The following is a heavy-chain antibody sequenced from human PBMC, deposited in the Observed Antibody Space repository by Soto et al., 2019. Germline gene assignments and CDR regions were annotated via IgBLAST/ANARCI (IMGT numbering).Heavy chain of an antibody. Sequence: SETLSLTCAVYGGSFSGYYWNWIRQPPGKGLEWIGEINHSGITYYNPSLKSRVTISVDTSKNQFSLKLSSVTAADTAVYYCARRYCSSTSCYGGWFDPWGQGTLVTVSS. D-gene: IGHD2-2*01. CDR1: GGSFSGYY. V-gene: IGHV4-34*01. J-gene: IGHJ5*02. CDR2: INHSGIT. CDR3: ARRYCSSTSCYGGWFDP.